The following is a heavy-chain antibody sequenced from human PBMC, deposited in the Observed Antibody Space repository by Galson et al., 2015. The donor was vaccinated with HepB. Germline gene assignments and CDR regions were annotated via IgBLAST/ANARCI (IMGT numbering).Heavy chain of an antibody. CDR2: ISSSSSTI. J-gene: IGHJ6*04. D-gene: IGHD6-13*01. V-gene: IGHV3-48*01. Sequence: SLRLSCADYGFTFSSYSMHWVRQAPGKGLEWVSYISSSSSTIYYADSVKGRFTISRDNAKNSLYLQMNSLRAEDTAVYYCARPSIAAARPDVWGKGTTVTVSS. CDR3: ARPSIAAARPDV. CDR1: GFTFSSYS.